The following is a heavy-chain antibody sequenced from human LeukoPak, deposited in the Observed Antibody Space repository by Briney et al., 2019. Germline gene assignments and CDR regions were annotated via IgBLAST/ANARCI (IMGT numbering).Heavy chain of an antibody. CDR2: IYHSGST. J-gene: IGHJ4*02. D-gene: IGHD3-3*02. Sequence: PGGSLRLSCAASGFTFSSYCMNWVRQPPGKGLEWIGSIYHSGSTYYNPSLKSRVTISVDTSKNQFSLKLSSVTAADTAVYYCARLRRSRLAEFDYWGQGTLVTVSS. V-gene: IGHV4-38-2*01. CDR1: GFTFSSYC. CDR3: ARLRRSRLAEFDY.